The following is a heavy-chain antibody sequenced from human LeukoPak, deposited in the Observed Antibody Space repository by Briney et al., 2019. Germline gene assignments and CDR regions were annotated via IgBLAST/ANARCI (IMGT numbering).Heavy chain of an antibody. J-gene: IGHJ4*02. D-gene: IGHD4-17*01. CDR1: GFAFSTYP. CDR3: ASRHYDFGYY. V-gene: IGHV3-30*04. CDR2: ISYDGSNK. Sequence: GGSLRLSCAASGFAFSTYPVHWVRQAPGKGLEWVAVISYDGSNKYYADPVKGRFTISRDNSKNTLYLQMNSLRAEDTAIYYCASRHYDFGYYWGQGTLVTVSS.